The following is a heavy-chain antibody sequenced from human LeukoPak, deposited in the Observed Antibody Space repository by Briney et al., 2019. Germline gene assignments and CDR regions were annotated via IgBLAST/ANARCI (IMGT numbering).Heavy chain of an antibody. D-gene: IGHD2-15*01. Sequence: SETLSLTCAVYGGSFSGYYWSWIRQPPGKGLEWIGEINHSGSTNYNPSLKSRVTISVDTSKNQFSLKLSSVTAADTAVYYCARVPPPQWYYYYYYGMDVWGQGTTVTVSS. CDR2: INHSGST. CDR1: GGSFSGYY. J-gene: IGHJ6*02. CDR3: ARVPPPQWYYYYYYGMDV. V-gene: IGHV4-34*01.